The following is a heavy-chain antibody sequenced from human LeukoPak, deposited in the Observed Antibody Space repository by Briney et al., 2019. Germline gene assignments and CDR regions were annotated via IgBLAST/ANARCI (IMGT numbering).Heavy chain of an antibody. Sequence: SETLSLTCTVSVGSVSSGSYYCTWVRQPPGKGLEWIGYIYYSGSTNYNPSLKSRVTISVDTSKNQFSLKLRSVTDADAVLYYCARDTTYCSGTSCYRGYFDLWGRGTLVAVSS. CDR1: VGSVSSGSYY. D-gene: IGHD2-2*01. V-gene: IGHV4-61*01. CDR2: IYYSGST. CDR3: ARDTTYCSGTSCYRGYFDL. J-gene: IGHJ2*01.